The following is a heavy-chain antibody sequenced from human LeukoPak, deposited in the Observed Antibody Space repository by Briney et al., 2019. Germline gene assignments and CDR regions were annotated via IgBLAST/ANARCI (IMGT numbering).Heavy chain of an antibody. D-gene: IGHD3-10*01. V-gene: IGHV1-2*02. J-gene: IGHJ3*02. CDR1: GYTFTGYY. CDR3: ARAYYYGSGSYYHDAFDI. CDR2: INPNRGGT. Sequence: ASVKVSCKASGYTFTGYYMHWVRQAPGQGLEWMGWINPNRGGTSYAKKFQARVTMTRDTSISTAYMELSRLRSDDTAVYYCARAYYYGSGSYYHDAFDIWGQGTMVTVSS.